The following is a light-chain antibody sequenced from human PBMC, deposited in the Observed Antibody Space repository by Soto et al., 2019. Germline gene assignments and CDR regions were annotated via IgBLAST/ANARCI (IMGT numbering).Light chain of an antibody. CDR2: GAS. J-gene: IGKJ2*01. CDR3: HQYDKWPPSIS. V-gene: IGKV3-15*01. Sequence: EIVMTQSPATLSVSPGEGATVSCRARQSVSSNLAWYQQKPGQAPRLLIYGASTRATGIRARCRGRGSGTEFTLTISSLQSEGFAVYYCHQYDKWPPSISFGQGTQLEVK. CDR1: QSVSSN.